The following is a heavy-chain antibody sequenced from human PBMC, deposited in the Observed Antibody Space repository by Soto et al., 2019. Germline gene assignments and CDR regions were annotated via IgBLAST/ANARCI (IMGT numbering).Heavy chain of an antibody. V-gene: IGHV4-34*01. CDR3: ARKFGAFDI. Sequence: QVQLQQWGAGLLKPSETLSLTCAVYGGSFSGYYWSWIRQPPGKGLEWIGEINQSGSTNYNPSLKSRVTISVDTSTNPFSMKLSSVIDADKSVYYCARKFGAFDIWCQGTMVTVSS. CDR1: GGSFSGYY. J-gene: IGHJ3*02. CDR2: INQSGST. D-gene: IGHD3-16*01.